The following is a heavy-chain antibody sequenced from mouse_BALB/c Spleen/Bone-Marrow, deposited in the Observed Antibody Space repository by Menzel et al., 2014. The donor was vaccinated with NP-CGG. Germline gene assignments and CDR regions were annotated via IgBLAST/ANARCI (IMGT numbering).Heavy chain of an antibody. V-gene: IGHV4-1*02. CDR3: ARRGDDYYWFAY. Sequence: EVQLVESGGGLVQPGGSLKLSCAASGFDFSRYWMSWVRQAPGKGLEWIGEINPDSSTINYTPSLKDKFIISRDNAKNTLYLQMSKVRSEDTALYYCARRGDDYYWFAYWGQGTLVTVSA. J-gene: IGHJ3*01. D-gene: IGHD2-3*01. CDR1: GFDFSRYW. CDR2: INPDSSTI.